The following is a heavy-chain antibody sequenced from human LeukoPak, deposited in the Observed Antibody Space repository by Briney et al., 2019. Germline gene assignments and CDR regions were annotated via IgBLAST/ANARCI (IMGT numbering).Heavy chain of an antibody. D-gene: IGHD4-23*01. CDR1: GGSISSSSYY. CDR2: IYYSGST. Sequence: SETLSFTCTVSGGSISSSSYYWGWIRQPPGKGLEWIGSIYYSGSTYYNPSLKSRVTISVDTSKNQFSLKLSSVTAADTAVYYCARHATLRGGNSGSFDYWGQGTLVTVSS. CDR3: ARHATLRGGNSGSFDY. V-gene: IGHV4-39*01. J-gene: IGHJ4*02.